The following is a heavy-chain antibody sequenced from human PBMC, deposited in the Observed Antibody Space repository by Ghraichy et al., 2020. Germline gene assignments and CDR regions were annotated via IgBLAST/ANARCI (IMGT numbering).Heavy chain of an antibody. J-gene: IGHJ4*02. V-gene: IGHV3-30*18. CDR3: AKPLLNDPHTLES. CDR2: ISSDESNR. CDR1: GFTFGVYV. Sequence: GGSLRLSCAASGFTFGVYVMHWVRQAPGKGLEWVALISSDESNRCYSDSVKGRFSISRDNAKNTLYLHMNSLRVEDMAVYYCAKPLLNDPHTLESWGQGTLVAVSS. D-gene: IGHD2-8*01.